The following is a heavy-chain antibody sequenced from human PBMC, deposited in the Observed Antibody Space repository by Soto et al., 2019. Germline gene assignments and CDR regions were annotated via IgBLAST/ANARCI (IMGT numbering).Heavy chain of an antibody. V-gene: IGHV1-18*01. CDR2: ISAYNGNT. J-gene: IGHJ4*02. Sequence: QVQLVQSGAEVKKPGASVKVSCKASGYTFTSYGISWVRQAPGQGLEWMGWISAYNGNTTYAQKLQGRVTMTTDTSTSTAYMELRSLRSDDTVVYYCARGPGSITMVRGVITFDYWGQGTLVTVSS. CDR1: GYTFTSYG. CDR3: ARGPGSITMVRGVITFDY. D-gene: IGHD3-10*01.